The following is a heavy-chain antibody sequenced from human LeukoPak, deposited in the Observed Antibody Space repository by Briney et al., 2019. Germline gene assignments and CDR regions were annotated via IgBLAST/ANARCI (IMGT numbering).Heavy chain of an antibody. CDR1: GFTVSSNY. J-gene: IGHJ6*03. V-gene: IGHV3-53*01. CDR2: IYSGGST. Sequence: PGGSLRLSCAASGFTVSSNYMNWVRQAPGKGLEWVSVIYSGGSTYYADSVKGRFTISRDNSKNTLYLQMNSLRAEDTAVYYCARVNYGGVISYYYYMDVWGKGTTVTISS. CDR3: ARVNYGGVISYYYYMDV. D-gene: IGHD3-16*02.